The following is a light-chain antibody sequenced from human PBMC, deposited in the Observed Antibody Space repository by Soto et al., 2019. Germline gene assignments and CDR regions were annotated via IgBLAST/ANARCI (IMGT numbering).Light chain of an antibody. V-gene: IGKV3-11*01. CDR1: QNVSSY. CDR2: DAS. CDR3: QQYGRP. J-gene: IGKJ1*01. Sequence: TVFTHSPTTLSFSPWQRSTLSCRASQNVSSYFAWYPQKPGRAPRLLIYDASDRATGIPDRFSGSGSGTDFTLTISRLEPEDFAVYYCQQYGRPFGQGTKVDIK.